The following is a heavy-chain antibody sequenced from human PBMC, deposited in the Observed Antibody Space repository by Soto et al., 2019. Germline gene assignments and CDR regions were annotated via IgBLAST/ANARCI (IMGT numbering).Heavy chain of an antibody. CDR2: IYYSGST. CDR1: GVSISSDGNY. V-gene: IGHV4-31*03. CDR3: ARARMVRGIIYYYGMDV. D-gene: IGHD3-10*01. J-gene: IGHJ6*02. Sequence: QVQLQESGPGLVKSSQTLSLTCTVAGVSISSDGNYWSWIRQHPGKGLEWIGYIYYSGSTSYNPSRKSGVTISVDTSKNQFSLKLNSVTAADTAVYYCARARMVRGIIYYYGMDVWGQGTTVTVSS.